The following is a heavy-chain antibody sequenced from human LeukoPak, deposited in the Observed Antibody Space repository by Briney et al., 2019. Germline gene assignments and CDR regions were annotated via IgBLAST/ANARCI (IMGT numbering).Heavy chain of an antibody. CDR3: ASSGDGYNYLQDDY. D-gene: IGHD5-24*01. CDR1: GGTFSSYT. Sequence: SVKVSCKASGGTFSSYTISWVRQAPGQGLEWMGGIIPIFGTVNYAQKFQGRVTITADEFTTTAYMDLNSLRSEDTAVYYCASSGDGYNYLQDDYWGQGTLVTVSS. CDR2: IIPIFGTV. V-gene: IGHV1-69*01. J-gene: IGHJ4*02.